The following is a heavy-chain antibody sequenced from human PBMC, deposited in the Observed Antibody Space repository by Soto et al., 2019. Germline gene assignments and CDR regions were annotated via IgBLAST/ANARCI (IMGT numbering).Heavy chain of an antibody. CDR2: INAGDGNT. Sequence: ASVKVSCKASGYTFTNFGISWVRQAPGQRLEWMGWINAGDGNTKYSQKFQGRVTITRDTSASTAYMELSSLRSEDTAVYYCEVPSPVPAAKGYGGQGPLATVP. CDR1: GYTFTNFG. V-gene: IGHV1-3*01. J-gene: IGHJ4*02. D-gene: IGHD2-2*01. CDR3: EVPSPVPAAKGY.